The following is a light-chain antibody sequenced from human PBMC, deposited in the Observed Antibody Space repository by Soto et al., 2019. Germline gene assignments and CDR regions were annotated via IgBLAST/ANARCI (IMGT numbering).Light chain of an antibody. CDR1: QSVLLRSDNKNY. V-gene: IGKV4-1*01. J-gene: IGKJ2*01. CDR3: QQYYSSPET. CDR2: WAS. Sequence: DIVMTQSPDSVAVSLGERATINCKSSQSVLLRSDNKNYLAWYQHKSGQPPKLLIYWASTRESGVPDRFSGRGSGTDFTLAISSLQAEDVAVYYCQQYYSSPETFGQGTKVEIK.